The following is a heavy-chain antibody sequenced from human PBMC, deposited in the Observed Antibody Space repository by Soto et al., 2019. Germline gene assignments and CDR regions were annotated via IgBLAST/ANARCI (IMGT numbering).Heavy chain of an antibody. CDR3: ARAAAYYDFWSGQKRAYYYYMDV. CDR2: IWYDGSNK. Sequence: GGSLRLSCAASGFTFSSYGMHWVRQAPGKGLEWVAVIWYDGSNKYYADSVKGRFTISRDNSKNTLYLQMNSLRAEDTAVYYCARAAAYYDFWSGQKRAYYYYMDVWGKGTTVTVSS. D-gene: IGHD3-3*01. CDR1: GFTFSSYG. J-gene: IGHJ6*03. V-gene: IGHV3-33*01.